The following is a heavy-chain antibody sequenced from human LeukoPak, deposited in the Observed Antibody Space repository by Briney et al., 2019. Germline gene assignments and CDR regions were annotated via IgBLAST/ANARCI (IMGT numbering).Heavy chain of an antibody. CDR1: GFTLSNYG. CDR2: ISYNENTE. Sequence: HPGGSLRLSCAASGFTLSNYGMHWVRQAPGKGLEWVAVISYNENTENYADSVKGRFTISRDNPKNKLYLQLNSLRPEDTAVYYCAKVGPVVIQTAHFDSWGQGTLVTVSS. CDR3: AKVGPVVIQTAHFDS. V-gene: IGHV3-30*18. J-gene: IGHJ4*02. D-gene: IGHD2-2*01.